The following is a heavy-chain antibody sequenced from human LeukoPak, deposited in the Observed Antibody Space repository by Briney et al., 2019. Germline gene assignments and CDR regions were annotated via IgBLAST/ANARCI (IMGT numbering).Heavy chain of an antibody. CDR3: ARDRDYYDSSGYDY. J-gene: IGHJ4*02. Sequence: GGSLRLSCAASGFTFDEYGMTWVRQAPGKGLEWVSGVSRNGGSTGYADSVKGRFTISRDNAKNSLYLQMNSLRAEDTAVYYCARDRDYYDSSGYDYWGQGTLVTVSS. V-gene: IGHV3-20*04. D-gene: IGHD3-22*01. CDR2: VSRNGGST. CDR1: GFTFDEYG.